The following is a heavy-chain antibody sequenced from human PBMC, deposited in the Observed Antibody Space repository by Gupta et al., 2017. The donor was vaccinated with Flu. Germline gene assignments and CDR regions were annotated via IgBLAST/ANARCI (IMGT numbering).Heavy chain of an antibody. CDR3: ARPKFYCSSTSCYYFDY. CDR1: GYTFTGYS. Sequence: QVQLVQSGAEVKKPGDSVRVSCKAAGYTFTGYSLHWVRQAPGQGLEGMGRINPNSGGTNYAQKFQGRVTMTRDTSISTAYMELSRLRSDDTAVYYCARPKFYCSSTSCYYFDYWGQGTLVTVSS. V-gene: IGHV1-2*06. CDR2: INPNSGGT. D-gene: IGHD2-2*01. J-gene: IGHJ4*02.